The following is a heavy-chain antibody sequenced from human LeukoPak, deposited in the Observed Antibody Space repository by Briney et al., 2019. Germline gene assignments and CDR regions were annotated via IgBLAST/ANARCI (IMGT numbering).Heavy chain of an antibody. CDR2: INPNSGGT. J-gene: IGHJ1*01. CDR3: ARDPYSSSWYRAEYFQH. CDR1: GYTFTGYY. D-gene: IGHD6-13*01. Sequence: ASVKVSCKASGYTFTGYYMHWVRQAPGQGLEWMGWINPNSGGTNYAQKFQGRVTMTRDTSISTAYMELSRLRSDDTAVYYCARDPYSSSWYRAEYFQHWGQGTLVTVSS. V-gene: IGHV1-2*02.